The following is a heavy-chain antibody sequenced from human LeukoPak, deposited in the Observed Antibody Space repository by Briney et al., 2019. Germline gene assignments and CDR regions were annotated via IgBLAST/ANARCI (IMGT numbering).Heavy chain of an antibody. CDR2: IFPSGGEI. V-gene: IGHV3-23*01. D-gene: IGHD6-19*01. CDR3: AKTEGWFYFDY. J-gene: IGHJ4*02. CDR1: GFTFSTFA. Sequence: GGSLRLSCAASGFTFSTFAMIWVRQPPGKGLEWVSSIFPSGGEIHYADSVRGRFTISRDNSKSTLYLQMSSLRAEDTAIYYCAKTEGWFYFDYWGQGTLVTVSS.